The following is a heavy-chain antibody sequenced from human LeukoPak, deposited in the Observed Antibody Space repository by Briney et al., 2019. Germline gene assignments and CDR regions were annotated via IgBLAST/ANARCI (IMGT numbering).Heavy chain of an antibody. D-gene: IGHD2-21*02. Sequence: SVKVSCKASGGTFSNYAISWVRQAPGQGLEWMGGIIPIFGTANYAQKFQGRVTITADESTSTAYMELSSLRSEDTAVYYCARGRGFGCGGDCYNWFDPWGQGTLVTVSS. CDR1: GGTFSNYA. CDR3: ARGRGFGCGGDCYNWFDP. CDR2: IIPIFGTA. J-gene: IGHJ5*02. V-gene: IGHV1-69*01.